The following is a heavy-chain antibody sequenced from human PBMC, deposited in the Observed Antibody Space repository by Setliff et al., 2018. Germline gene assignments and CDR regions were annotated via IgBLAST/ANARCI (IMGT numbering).Heavy chain of an antibody. CDR1: GGSISSYS. V-gene: IGHV4-59*08. CDR3: TRHGSFYSDSSGYYYGTDSYYYMDV. J-gene: IGHJ6*03. D-gene: IGHD3-22*01. Sequence: SETLSLTCTVSGGSISSYSWSWIRQPPGKGLQWIGYISYSGATNYNPSLKSRVTISVDTSKNQFSLKLSSVTAADTAVYYCTRHGSFYSDSSGYYYGTDSYYYMDVWGKGTTVTVSS. CDR2: ISYSGAT.